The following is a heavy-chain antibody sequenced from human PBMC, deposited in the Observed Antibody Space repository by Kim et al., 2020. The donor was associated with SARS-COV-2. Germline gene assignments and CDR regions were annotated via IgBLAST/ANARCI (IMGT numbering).Heavy chain of an antibody. Sequence: GGSLRLSCAASGFTVSSNYMSWVRQAPGKGLEWVSVIYSGGSTYYADSVKGRFTISRDNSKNTLYLQMNSLRAEDTAVYYCARGRVISNYYGMGVWGQGTTVTVSS. D-gene: IGHD3-10*01. CDR3: ARGRVISNYYGMGV. J-gene: IGHJ6*02. CDR2: IYSGGST. CDR1: GFTVSSNY. V-gene: IGHV3-53*01.